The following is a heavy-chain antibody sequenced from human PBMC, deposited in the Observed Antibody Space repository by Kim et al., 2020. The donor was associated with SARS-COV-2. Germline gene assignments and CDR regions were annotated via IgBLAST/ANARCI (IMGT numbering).Heavy chain of an antibody. J-gene: IGHJ4*02. D-gene: IGHD6-13*01. CDR1: GGTFSSYT. Sequence: SVKVSCKASGGTFSSYTISWVRQAPGQGLEWMGRIIPILGIANYAQKFQGRVTITADKSTSTAYMELSSLRSEDTAVYYCAGLAAAGTKGCDYWGQGTLVTVSS. V-gene: IGHV1-69*02. CDR3: AGLAAAGTKGCDY. CDR2: IIPILGIA.